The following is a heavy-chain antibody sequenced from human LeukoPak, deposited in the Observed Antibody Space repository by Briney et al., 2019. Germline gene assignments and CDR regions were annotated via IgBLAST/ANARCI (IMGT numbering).Heavy chain of an antibody. J-gene: IGHJ4*02. Sequence: GASVKVSCKASGGTFSSYAISWVRQATGQGLEWMGWMNPNSGNTGYAQKFQGRVTMTRNTSISTAYMELSSLRSEDTAVYYCARGGGRYCGGDCYSDDDYWGQGTLVTVSS. CDR2: MNPNSGNT. CDR1: GGTFSSYA. D-gene: IGHD2-21*02. V-gene: IGHV1-8*02. CDR3: ARGGGRYCGGDCYSDDDY.